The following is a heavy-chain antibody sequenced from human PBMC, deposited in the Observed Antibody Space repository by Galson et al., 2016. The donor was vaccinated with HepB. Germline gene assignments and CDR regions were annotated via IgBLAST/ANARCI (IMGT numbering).Heavy chain of an antibody. CDR2: FDPEDGET. CDR1: GYTLTELS. V-gene: IGHV1-24*01. J-gene: IGHJ3*01. D-gene: IGHD4-17*01. CDR3: ARLRGYPF. Sequence: SVKVSCKVSGYTLTELSMHWVRQAPGKGLEWMGGFDPEDGETIYAQKFQGRVTITRDTSASTAYMELNSLRSEDTAVYYCARLRGYPFWGQGTMVTVSS.